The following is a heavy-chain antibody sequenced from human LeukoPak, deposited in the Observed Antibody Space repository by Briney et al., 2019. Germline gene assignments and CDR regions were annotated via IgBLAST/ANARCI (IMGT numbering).Heavy chain of an antibody. CDR1: GFTFSSYA. V-gene: IGHV3-30*04. J-gene: IGHJ4*02. D-gene: IGHD5-18*01. CDR3: ARARGYSYGYLDY. CDR2: ISYDGSNK. Sequence: GGSLRLSCAASGFTFSSYAMHWVRQAPGKGLEWVAVISYDGSNKYYADSVKGRFTISRDDSKNTLYLQMNSLRAEDTAVYYCARARGYSYGYLDYWGQGTLVTVSS.